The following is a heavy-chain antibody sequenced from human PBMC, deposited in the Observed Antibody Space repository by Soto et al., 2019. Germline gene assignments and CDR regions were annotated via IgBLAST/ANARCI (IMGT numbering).Heavy chain of an antibody. D-gene: IGHD6-13*01. CDR2: INPNSGGT. Sequence: QVQLVQSGAEVTKPGASVKVSCKASGFTFSAYYIYWVRQAPGQGLEWIGWINPNSGGTNNAQKFQGRVNMTRDTSTSTVYMELSALISDDTAVYYCARSLLDEYSSSWRSAYYGMDVWGQGTTVTVSS. CDR1: GFTFSAYY. V-gene: IGHV1-2*02. J-gene: IGHJ6*02. CDR3: ARSLLDEYSSSWRSAYYGMDV.